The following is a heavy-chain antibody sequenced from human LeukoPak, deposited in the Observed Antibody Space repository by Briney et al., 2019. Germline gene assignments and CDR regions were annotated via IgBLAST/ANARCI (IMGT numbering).Heavy chain of an antibody. CDR3: ARVGYSYGQSEYYFDY. D-gene: IGHD5-18*01. Sequence: SVKVSCKASGGTFSSYGISWVRQAPGQGLEWMGSIIPIFGTANYAQTFQGRVRITADESTTTAYMELSSLRSEDTAVYYCARVGYSYGQSEYYFDYWGQGTLVTVSS. V-gene: IGHV1-69*13. J-gene: IGHJ4*02. CDR2: IIPIFGTA. CDR1: GGTFSSYG.